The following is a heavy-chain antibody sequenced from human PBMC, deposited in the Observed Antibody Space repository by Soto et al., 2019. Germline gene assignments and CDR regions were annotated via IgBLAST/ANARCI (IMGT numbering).Heavy chain of an antibody. V-gene: IGHV3-21*01. J-gene: IGHJ4*02. CDR2: ISSSSSYI. CDR1: GFTFSSYS. CDR3: ASHPRDSSGYWYYFDY. Sequence: EVQLVESGGGLVKPGGSLRLSCAASGFTFSSYSMNWVRQAPGKGLEWVSSISSSSSYIYYADSVKGRFTISRDNAKNSLYLQMISLRAEDTAVYYCASHPRDSSGYWYYFDYWGQGTLVTVSS. D-gene: IGHD3-22*01.